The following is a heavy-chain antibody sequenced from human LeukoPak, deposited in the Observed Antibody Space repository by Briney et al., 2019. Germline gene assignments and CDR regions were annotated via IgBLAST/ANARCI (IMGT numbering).Heavy chain of an antibody. Sequence: GGSLRLSCAASGFTFSIFAMSWVRQAPGKGLEWVSAISAGGDSTYYADSVKGRFTISRDNSKNTLYLQMSSLRADDTAVYYCAKTYAFDIWGQGTMVTVSS. V-gene: IGHV3-23*01. CDR1: GFTFSIFA. J-gene: IGHJ3*02. CDR3: AKTYAFDI. CDR2: ISAGGDST.